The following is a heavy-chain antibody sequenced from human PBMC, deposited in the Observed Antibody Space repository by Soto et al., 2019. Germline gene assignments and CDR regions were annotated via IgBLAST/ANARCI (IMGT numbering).Heavy chain of an antibody. D-gene: IGHD2-15*01. Sequence: QLQLQESGSGLVKPSQTLSLTCAVSGGSISSGGYSWSWIRQPPGKGLEWIGYIYHSGSTYYNPSLNSRVTISVDRSKNQFSLKLSSVTAADTAVYYCARAACSGGSCYSLEFDYWGQGTLVTVSS. CDR3: ARAACSGGSCYSLEFDY. CDR1: GGSISSGGYS. CDR2: IYHSGST. J-gene: IGHJ4*02. V-gene: IGHV4-30-2*01.